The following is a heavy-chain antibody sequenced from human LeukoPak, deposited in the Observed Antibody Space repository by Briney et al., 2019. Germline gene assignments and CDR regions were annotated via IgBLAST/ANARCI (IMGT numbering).Heavy chain of an antibody. CDR3: AKGYYMDA. V-gene: IGHV3-74*01. CDR2: INTDASST. J-gene: IGHJ6*03. Sequence: GGSLRLSCAASGFTFSSYWMHWVRQAPGKGLVWVSHINTDASSTSYADSVKGRFTISRDNAKNTLYLQMNSLTAEDTAVYYCAKGYYMDAWGKGTTVTVSS. CDR1: GFTFSSYW.